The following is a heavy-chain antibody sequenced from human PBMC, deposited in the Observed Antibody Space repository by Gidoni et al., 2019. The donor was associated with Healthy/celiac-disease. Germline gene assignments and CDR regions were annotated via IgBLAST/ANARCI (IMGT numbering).Heavy chain of an antibody. J-gene: IGHJ5*02. D-gene: IGHD1-26*01. CDR2: ISGSGGST. V-gene: IGHV3-23*01. Sequence: EVQLLASGGGLVQPGGSMRLSCAASGFTFSSYAMSWVRQAPGKGLEWVSAISGSGGSTYYADSVKGRFTISRDNSKNTLYLQMNSLRAEDTAAYYGANTKSTTQWFDPWGQGTLVTVSS. CDR1: GFTFSSYA. CDR3: ANTKSTTQWFDP.